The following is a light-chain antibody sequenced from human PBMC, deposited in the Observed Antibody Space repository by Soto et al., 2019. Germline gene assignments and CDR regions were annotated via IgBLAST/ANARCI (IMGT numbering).Light chain of an antibody. CDR3: LQYDNWPFT. Sequence: EIVMTQSPATLSVSPGEGATLSCRASQSVSSKLAWYQQKPGQAPRLLIYDASTRATGIPARFSGSESGTELALTMRSLQSEDFAVYYCLQYDNWPFTFGPGTKVDIK. CDR1: QSVSSK. V-gene: IGKV3-15*01. CDR2: DAS. J-gene: IGKJ3*01.